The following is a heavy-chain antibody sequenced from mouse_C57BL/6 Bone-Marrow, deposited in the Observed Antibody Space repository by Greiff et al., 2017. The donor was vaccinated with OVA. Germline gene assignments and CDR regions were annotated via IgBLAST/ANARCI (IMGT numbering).Heavy chain of an antibody. CDR3: ARHYYGSSLKDY. Sequence: QVQLQQSGAELARPGASVKLSCKASGYTFTSYGISWVKQRTGQGLEWIGEIYPRSGNTYYNEKFKGKATLTADKSSSTAFMALRSLTSEDSGVYVCARHYYGSSLKDYWGQGTTLTVSS. CDR2: IYPRSGNT. V-gene: IGHV1-81*01. CDR1: GYTFTSYG. J-gene: IGHJ2*01. D-gene: IGHD1-1*01.